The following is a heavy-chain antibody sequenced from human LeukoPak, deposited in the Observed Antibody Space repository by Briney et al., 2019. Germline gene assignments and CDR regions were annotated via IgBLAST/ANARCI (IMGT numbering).Heavy chain of an antibody. CDR2: ISAYNGNT. V-gene: IGHV1-18*01. CDR1: GYTFTSYG. J-gene: IGHJ6*03. D-gene: IGHD2-2*01. CDR3: ARGHNRYCSSTSCYHYYYYMDV. Sequence: ASVKVSCKASGYTFTSYGISWVRQAPGQGLEWMGWISAYNGNTNYAQKLQGRVTMTTDTSTSTAYMELRSLRSDDTAVYYCARGHNRYCSSTSCYHYYYYMDVWGKGTTVTVSS.